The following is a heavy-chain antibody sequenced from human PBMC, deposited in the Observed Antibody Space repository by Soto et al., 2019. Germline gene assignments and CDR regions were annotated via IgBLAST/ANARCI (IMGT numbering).Heavy chain of an antibody. J-gene: IGHJ4*02. CDR1: GGSISSSSYY. CDR3: ARLSRADDYIWGSYRLNGPVVDY. CDR2: IYYSGST. D-gene: IGHD3-16*02. Sequence: SETLSLTCTVSGGSISSSSYYWGWIRQPPGKGLEWVGSIYYSGSTYYNPSLKSRVTISVDTSKNQFSLKLSSVTAADTAVYYCARLSRADDYIWGSYRLNGPVVDYWGQGTLVTVSS. V-gene: IGHV4-39*01.